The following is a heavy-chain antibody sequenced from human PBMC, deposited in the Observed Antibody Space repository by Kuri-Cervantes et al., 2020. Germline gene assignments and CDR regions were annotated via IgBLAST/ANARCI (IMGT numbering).Heavy chain of an antibody. V-gene: IGHV3-30*03. Sequence: GGSLRLSCAASGLTFSTYGMHWVRQAPGKGLEWVAVISYDGSNKYYADSVKGRFTISRDNSKNTLYLQMNSLRAEDTAVYYCARGGKGGWYTPFDYWGQGTLVTVSS. CDR1: GLTFSTYG. CDR3: ARGGKGGWYTPFDY. D-gene: IGHD6-19*01. J-gene: IGHJ4*02. CDR2: ISYDGSNK.